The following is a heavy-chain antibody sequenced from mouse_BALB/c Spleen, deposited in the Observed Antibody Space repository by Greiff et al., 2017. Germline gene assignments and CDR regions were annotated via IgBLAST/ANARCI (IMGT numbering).Heavy chain of an antibody. Sequence: EVQGVESGAELVKPGASVKLSCTASGFNIKDTYMHWVKQRPEQGLEWIGRIDPANGNTKYDPKFQGKATITADTSSNTAYLQLSSLTSEDTAVYYCARSSYGYDDYWGQGTTLTVSS. CDR1: GFNIKDTY. D-gene: IGHD2-2*01. J-gene: IGHJ2*01. CDR3: ARSSYGYDDY. V-gene: IGHV14-3*02. CDR2: IDPANGNT.